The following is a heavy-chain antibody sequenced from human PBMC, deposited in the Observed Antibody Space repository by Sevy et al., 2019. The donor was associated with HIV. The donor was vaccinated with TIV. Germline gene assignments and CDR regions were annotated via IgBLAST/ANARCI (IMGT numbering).Heavy chain of an antibody. J-gene: IGHJ5*02. Sequence: GGSLRLSCAASGFTFSSYGMHWVRQAPGKGLERVAVIWYDGSNKYYADSVKGRFTISRDNSKNTLYLQMNSLRAEDTAVYYCARDRGTIFGVVMGVFDPWGQGTLVTVSS. CDR1: GFTFSSYG. CDR3: ARDRGTIFGVVMGVFDP. V-gene: IGHV3-33*01. D-gene: IGHD3-3*01. CDR2: IWYDGSNK.